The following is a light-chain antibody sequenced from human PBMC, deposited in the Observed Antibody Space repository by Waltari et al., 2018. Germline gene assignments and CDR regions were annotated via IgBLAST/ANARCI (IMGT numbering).Light chain of an antibody. V-gene: IGKV3-15*01. J-gene: IGKJ3*01. CDR2: GAS. CDR3: QQYNNRPPGT. CDR1: QSVSSN. Sequence: EIVMTQSPATLSVSPGERATLSCRASQSVSSNLAWYQQKPGQAPRLLIYGASTRATGIPARCSGSGSGTEFTLTISSMQSEDFAVYYCQQYNNRPPGTFGPGTKVDIK.